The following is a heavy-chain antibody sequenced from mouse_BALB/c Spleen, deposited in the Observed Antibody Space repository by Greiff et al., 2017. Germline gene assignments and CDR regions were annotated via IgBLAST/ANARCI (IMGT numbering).Heavy chain of an antibody. J-gene: IGHJ4*01. CDR3: TRDRDGYYAMDY. CDR2: ISSGGSYT. D-gene: IGHD3-3*01. Sequence: EVKLMESGGGLVQPGGSRKLSCAASGFTFSSYTMSWVRQTPEKRLEWVATISSGGSYTYYPDSVKGRFTISRDNAKNTLYLQMSSLKSEDTAMYYCTRDRDGYYAMDYWGQGTSVTVSS. V-gene: IGHV5-6-4*01. CDR1: GFTFSSYT.